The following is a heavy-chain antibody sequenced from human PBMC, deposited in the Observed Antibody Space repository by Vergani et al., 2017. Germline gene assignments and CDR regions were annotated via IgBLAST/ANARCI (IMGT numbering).Heavy chain of an antibody. CDR2: ISSSSSYI. Sequence: VQLVESGGGVVQPGRSLRLSCAASGFTFSSYSMNWVRQAPGKGLEWVSSISSSSSYIYYADSVKGRFTISRDNAKNSLYLQMNSLRAEDTAVYYCARRVLSGYDSDYWGQGTLVTVSS. CDR3: ARRVLSGYDSDY. CDR1: GFTFSSYS. J-gene: IGHJ4*02. V-gene: IGHV3-21*01. D-gene: IGHD5-12*01.